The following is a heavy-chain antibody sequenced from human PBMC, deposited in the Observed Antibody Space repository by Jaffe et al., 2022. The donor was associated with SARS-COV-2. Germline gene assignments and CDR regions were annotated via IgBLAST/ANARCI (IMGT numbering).Heavy chain of an antibody. CDR2: IRSKAYGGTT. J-gene: IGHJ4*02. V-gene: IGHV3-49*04. Sequence: EVQLVESGGGLVQPGRSLRLSCTASGFTFGDYAMSWVRQAPGKGLEWVGFIRSKAYGGTTEYAASVKGRFTISRDDSKSIAYLQMNSLKTEDTAVYYCTGVELEPYFDYWGQGTLVTVSS. CDR1: GFTFGDYA. CDR3: TGVELEPYFDY. D-gene: IGHD1-1*01.